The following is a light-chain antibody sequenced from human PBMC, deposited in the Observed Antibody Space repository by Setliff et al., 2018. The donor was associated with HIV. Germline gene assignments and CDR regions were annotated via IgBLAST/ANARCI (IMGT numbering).Light chain of an antibody. J-gene: IGLJ1*01. CDR3: SSYAGSNNFYG. Sequence: QSALAQPPSASGSPGQSVTISCTGTSSDVGGYNYVSWYQQHPGKAPKLMIYEVSKRPSGVPDRFSGSKSGNTASLTVSGLQAEDEADYYCSSYAGSNNFYGFGTGTKGTV. CDR2: EVS. CDR1: SSDVGGYNY. V-gene: IGLV2-8*01.